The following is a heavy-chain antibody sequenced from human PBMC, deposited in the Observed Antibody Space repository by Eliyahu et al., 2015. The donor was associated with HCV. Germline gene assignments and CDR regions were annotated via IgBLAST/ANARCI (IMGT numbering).Heavy chain of an antibody. D-gene: IGHD1-26*01. CDR2: IWYDGSNT. Sequence: QVQLVESGGGVVQPGRSLRLSCAASGFTFSSYGMHWVRQAPGKGLEWVALIWYDGSNTNYVDSVKGRFTISRDNSKDTLYLQMSGLRIDDTAVYYCARDLGGWNDYWGQGTLVTVSS. J-gene: IGHJ4*02. CDR1: GFTFSSYG. CDR3: ARDLGGWNDY. V-gene: IGHV3-33*01.